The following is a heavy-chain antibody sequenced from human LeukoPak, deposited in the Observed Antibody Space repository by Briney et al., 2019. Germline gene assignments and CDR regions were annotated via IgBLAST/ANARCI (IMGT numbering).Heavy chain of an antibody. CDR3: AREHDFWSGYSLDAFDI. J-gene: IGHJ3*02. CDR1: GFTFDDYG. D-gene: IGHD3-3*01. V-gene: IGHV3-20*04. Sequence: GGPLRLSCAASGFTFDDYGMSWVRQAPGKGLEWVSGINWNGGSTGYADSVKGRFTISRDNAKNSLYLQMNSLRAEDTALYYCAREHDFWSGYSLDAFDIWGQGTMVTVSS. CDR2: INWNGGST.